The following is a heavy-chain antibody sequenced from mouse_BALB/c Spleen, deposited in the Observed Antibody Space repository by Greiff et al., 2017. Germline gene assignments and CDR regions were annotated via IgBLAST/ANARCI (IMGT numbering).Heavy chain of an antibody. CDR2: ISSGSSTI. J-gene: IGHJ2*01. CDR3: ARGLRLGYFDY. V-gene: IGHV5-17*02. D-gene: IGHD2-4*01. Sequence: EVQRVESGGGLVQPGGSRKLSCAASGFTFSSFGMHWVRQAPEKGLEWVAYISSGSSTIYYADTVKGRFTISRDNPKNTLFLQMTSLRSEDTAMYYCARGLRLGYFDYWGQGTTLTVSS. CDR1: GFTFSSFG.